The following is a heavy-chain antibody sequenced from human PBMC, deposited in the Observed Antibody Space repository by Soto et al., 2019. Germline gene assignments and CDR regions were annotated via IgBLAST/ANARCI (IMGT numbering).Heavy chain of an antibody. V-gene: IGHV4-30-4*01. CDR2: IYYSGST. CDR3: ARDPRGFAFDI. J-gene: IGHJ3*02. CDR1: GGSISSGDYY. Sequence: SETLSLTCTVSGGSISSGDYYWSWIRQPPGKGLEWIGYIYYSGSTYYNPSLKSRVTISVDTSKNQFSLKLSSVTAADTAVYYCARDPRGFAFDIWGQGTMVTVSS.